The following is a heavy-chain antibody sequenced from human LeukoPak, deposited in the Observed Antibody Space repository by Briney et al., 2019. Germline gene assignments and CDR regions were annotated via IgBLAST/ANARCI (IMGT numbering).Heavy chain of an antibody. V-gene: IGHV3-30*03. D-gene: IGHD3-22*01. CDR3: ARDSKDSSAPGYI. CDR2: ISYDGSNK. Sequence: GGSLRLSCAASGFTFSSCSMNWVRQAPGKGLEWVAVISYDGSNKYYADSVKGRFTISRDNSKNTLYLQMNSLRAEDTAVYYCARDSKDSSAPGYIWGQGTMVTVSS. J-gene: IGHJ3*02. CDR1: GFTFSSCS.